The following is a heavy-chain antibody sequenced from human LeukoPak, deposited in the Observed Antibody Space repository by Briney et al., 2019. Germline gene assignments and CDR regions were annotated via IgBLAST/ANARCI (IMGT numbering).Heavy chain of an antibody. CDR1: GFTFSTNS. Sequence: PGGSLRLSCAASGFTFSTNSMNWVRQAPGKGLEWVSYIGSSGNSIYYTDSVRGRFTISRDTAKNSLYLQMNSLRAEDTAVYYCARGSGGSLREFDYWGQGTLVTVSS. CDR2: IGSSGNSI. J-gene: IGHJ4*02. D-gene: IGHD3-16*01. CDR3: ARGSGGSLREFDY. V-gene: IGHV3-48*01.